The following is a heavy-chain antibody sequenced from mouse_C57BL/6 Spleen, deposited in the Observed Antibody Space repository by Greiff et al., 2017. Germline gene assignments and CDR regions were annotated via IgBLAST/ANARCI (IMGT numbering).Heavy chain of an antibody. J-gene: IGHJ3*01. V-gene: IGHV1-7*01. Sequence: QVQLKESGAELAKPGASVKLSCKASGYTFTSYRMHWVKQRPGQGLEWIGYINPSSGYTKYNQKFKDKATLTADKSSSTAYMQLSSLTYEDSAIYYCAREDSSWFWFAYWGQGTLVTVSA. CDR1: GYTFTSYR. CDR3: AREDSSWFWFAY. CDR2: INPSSGYT. D-gene: IGHD3-2*02.